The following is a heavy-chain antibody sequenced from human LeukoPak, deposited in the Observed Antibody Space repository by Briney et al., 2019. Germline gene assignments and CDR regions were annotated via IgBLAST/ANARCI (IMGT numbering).Heavy chain of an antibody. D-gene: IGHD3-22*01. CDR3: ARDGPHYYDSSGYYHYDY. V-gene: IGHV3-7*01. Sequence: GGSLRLSCAASGFTFSSYWISWVRQAPGKGLEWVANINQDGGKKHYVDSVKGRFTISRDNAKNSVYLQMNSLRAEDTAVYYCARDGPHYYDSSGYYHYDYWGQGNLVTVSS. CDR1: GFTFSSYW. CDR2: INQDGGKK. J-gene: IGHJ4*02.